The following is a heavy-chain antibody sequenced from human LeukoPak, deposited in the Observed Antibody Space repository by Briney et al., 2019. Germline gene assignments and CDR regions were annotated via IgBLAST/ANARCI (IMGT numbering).Heavy chain of an antibody. V-gene: IGHV3-48*01. J-gene: IGHJ4*02. CDR2: ISESSGTI. D-gene: IGHD3-16*01. CDR3: ARGGEN. CDR1: GFTFSSST. Sequence: GGSLRLSCAASGFTFSSSTMNWVRQAPGKGLEWISYISESSGTIYYADSVKGRFTISRDNAKNSLYLQMNSLRAEDTTVYYCARGGENWGQGTLVTVSS.